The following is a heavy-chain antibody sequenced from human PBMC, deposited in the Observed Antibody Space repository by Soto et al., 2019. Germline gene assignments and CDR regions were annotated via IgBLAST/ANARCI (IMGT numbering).Heavy chain of an antibody. CDR3: ARDGGSVGAHFDY. CDR1: GGSISSYY. V-gene: IGHV4-59*01. CDR2: IHYSGTT. D-gene: IGHD1-26*01. J-gene: IGHJ4*02. Sequence: ETLSLTCTVSGGSISSYYWSWIRQPPGKGLEWIGYIHYSGTTNYNPSLKSRVTISVDTSKNQFSLKLSSVTAADTAVYYCARDGGSVGAHFDYWGQGAPVTVSS.